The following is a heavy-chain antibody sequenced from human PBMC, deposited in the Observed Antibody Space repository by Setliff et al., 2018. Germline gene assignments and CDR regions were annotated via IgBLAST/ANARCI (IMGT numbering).Heavy chain of an antibody. D-gene: IGHD5-12*01. CDR2: TYYSGST. V-gene: IGHV4-39*01. Sequence: SETLSLTCTVSGGSISSSSYYWGWIRQPPGKGLEWIGSTYYSGSTYYNPSLKSRVTISVDTSKNQFSLKLSSVTAADTAVYYCARLGYRGDLDYWGQGTLVTVSS. CDR3: ARLGYRGDLDY. CDR1: GGSISSSSYY. J-gene: IGHJ4*02.